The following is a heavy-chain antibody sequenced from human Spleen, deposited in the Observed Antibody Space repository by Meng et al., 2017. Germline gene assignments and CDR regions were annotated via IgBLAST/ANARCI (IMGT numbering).Heavy chain of an antibody. CDR3: ARSLVTTIPNFDP. D-gene: IGHD2-21*02. Sequence: QVQLIQSGPAVKQPGASVRVSCKTSGYTFTDYYIHWVRQAPGQGLEWMGWLNPNSGATNYAQKFQGWVTVTRGTSISTAYMELSSLKSDDTAVYYCARSLVTTIPNFDPWGQGTLVTVSS. V-gene: IGHV1-2*04. J-gene: IGHJ5*02. CDR1: GYTFTDYY. CDR2: LNPNSGAT.